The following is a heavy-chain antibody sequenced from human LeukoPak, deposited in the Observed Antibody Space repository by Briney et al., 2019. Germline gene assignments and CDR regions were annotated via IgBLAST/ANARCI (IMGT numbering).Heavy chain of an antibody. CDR2: IYRGGTT. Sequence: GGSLRLSCAASGFIFSGYGMHWVRQAPGKGLEWVSVIYRGGTTFYAGSVRGRFTISRDNSKNTVFLQLNSLRAEDTAVYYCARDSISYGDYVAFDYWGQGTVVTVSS. CDR1: GFIFSGYG. CDR3: ARDSISYGDYVAFDY. J-gene: IGHJ4*02. D-gene: IGHD4-17*01. V-gene: IGHV3-66*01.